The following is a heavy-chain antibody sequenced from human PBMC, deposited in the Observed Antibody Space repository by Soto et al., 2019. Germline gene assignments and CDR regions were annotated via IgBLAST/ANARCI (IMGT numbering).Heavy chain of an antibody. J-gene: IGHJ6*02. V-gene: IGHV3-74*01. CDR1: GFTFSSYW. D-gene: IGHD2-8*01. Sequence: EVQLVESGGGLVQPGGSLRLSCAASGFTFSSYWMHWVRQAPGKGLVWVSRINSDGSSTSYADSVKGRFTISRDNAKNTLYLQMNSLRAEDTAVYYCASLPNGYYYYYGMDVWGQGTTVTVSS. CDR3: ASLPNGYYYYYGMDV. CDR2: INSDGSST.